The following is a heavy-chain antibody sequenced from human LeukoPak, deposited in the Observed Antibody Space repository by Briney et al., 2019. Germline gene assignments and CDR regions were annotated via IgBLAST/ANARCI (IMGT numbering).Heavy chain of an antibody. CDR2: ISSSGNNI. D-gene: IGHD3-22*01. CDR3: AAYYYDSSPKAL. V-gene: IGHV3-48*03. CDR1: GFAFSTYE. Sequence: GGSLRLSCAASGFAFSTYEMNWVRQAPGKGLEWVSYISSSGNNIDYADSVKGRFTISRDNAENSLYLQMNSLRAEDTAVYYCAAYYYDSSPKALWGQGTMVTVSS. J-gene: IGHJ3*01.